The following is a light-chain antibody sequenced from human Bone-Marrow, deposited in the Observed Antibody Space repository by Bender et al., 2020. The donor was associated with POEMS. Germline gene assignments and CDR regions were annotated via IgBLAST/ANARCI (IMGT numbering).Light chain of an antibody. CDR1: SSDVGSYNL. J-gene: IGLJ3*02. Sequence: QSALTQPASVSGSPGQSITISCTGTSSDVGSYNLVSWYQQYPGKAPKLIIYDVTNRPSGVSARFSGSKSGNTASLTISGLQAEDEADYYCNSYTGSDTLGVFGGGTKLTVL. V-gene: IGLV2-14*02. CDR3: NSYTGSDTLGV. CDR2: DVT.